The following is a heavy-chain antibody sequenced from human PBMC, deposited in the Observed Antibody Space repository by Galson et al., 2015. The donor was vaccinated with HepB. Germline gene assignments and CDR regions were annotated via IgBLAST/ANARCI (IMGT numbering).Heavy chain of an antibody. CDR2: IIPILGIA. Sequence: SVKVSCKASGGTFSSYAISWVRQAPGQGLEWMGGIIPILGIANYAQKFQGRVTITADKSTSTAYMELSSLRSEDTAVYYCARDPSEYSGYDWGFVDWGQGTLVTVSS. CDR1: GGTFSSYA. CDR3: ARDPSEYSGYDWGFVD. D-gene: IGHD5-12*01. V-gene: IGHV1-69*10. J-gene: IGHJ4*02.